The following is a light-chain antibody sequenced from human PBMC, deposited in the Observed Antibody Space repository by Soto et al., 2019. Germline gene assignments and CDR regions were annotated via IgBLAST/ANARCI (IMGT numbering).Light chain of an antibody. CDR1: RSDVGAYNY. CDR3: SSFTSRFTFV. J-gene: IGLJ1*01. CDR2: EVT. V-gene: IGLV2-14*01. Sequence: QSALTQPASVSGSPGQSIAISCTGTRSDVGAYNYVSRYQQHPGKAPKLMISEVTNRPSGVSDRLSGSKSGNTASLTISGLQAEDEADYYCSSFTSRFTFVFGTGTKVT.